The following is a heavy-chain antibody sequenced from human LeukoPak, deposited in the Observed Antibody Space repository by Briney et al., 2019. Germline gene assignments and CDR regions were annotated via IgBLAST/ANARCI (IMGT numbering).Heavy chain of an antibody. Sequence: ASVKVSCKASGYTFTGYYMHWVRQAPGQGLEWMGWINTNTGNPTYAQGFPGRFVFSLDTSVSTAYLQISSLKAEDTAVYYCAIPNRVVREMATIGNYYYGMDAWGQGTTVTVSS. CDR3: AIPNRVVREMATIGNYYYGMDA. D-gene: IGHD5-24*01. CDR2: INTNTGNP. CDR1: GYTFTGYY. J-gene: IGHJ6*02. V-gene: IGHV7-4-1*02.